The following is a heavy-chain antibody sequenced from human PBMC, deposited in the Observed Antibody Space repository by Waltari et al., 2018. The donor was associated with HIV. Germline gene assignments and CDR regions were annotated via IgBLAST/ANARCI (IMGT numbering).Heavy chain of an antibody. CDR3: ARGYNWNDDAYYGMDV. Sequence: EVLLEESGGGLAQPGGSLRLSCAASGLSFSTYDMNWVRQGTGKGLEWFSGIVSAGDTYYTESVKGRFTISRENAKSSLYLQMNSLRVEDTGMYYCARGYNWNDDAYYGMDVWGQGTTVTVSS. V-gene: IGHV3-13*04. D-gene: IGHD1-1*01. CDR1: GLSFSTYD. J-gene: IGHJ6*02. CDR2: IVSAGDT.